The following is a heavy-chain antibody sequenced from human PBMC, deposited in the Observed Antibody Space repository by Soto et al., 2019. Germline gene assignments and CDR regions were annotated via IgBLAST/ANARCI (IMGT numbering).Heavy chain of an antibody. D-gene: IGHD6-19*01. CDR1: GFTFSSYS. J-gene: IGHJ5*02. Sequence: PGGSLRLSCAASGFTFSSYSMNWVRQAPGKGLEWVSYISGSSVTISYADSVKGRFTISRDNSKNTLYLQMNSLRVEDTAIYYCAKDRVPYSSGWYDPWGQGTVVTVSS. CDR3: AKDRVPYSSGWYDP. V-gene: IGHV3-48*01. CDR2: ISGSSVTI.